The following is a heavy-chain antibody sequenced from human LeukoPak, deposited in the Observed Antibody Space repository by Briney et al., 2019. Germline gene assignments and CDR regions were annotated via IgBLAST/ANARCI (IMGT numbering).Heavy chain of an antibody. Sequence: SVKVSCKASGGTFSNYAISWVRQAPGQGLEWMGGIITIFGTASYAQKFQGRVTITADESTSTAYMELSSLRYEGTAVYYCARDLGDSFDYWGQGTLVTVSS. CDR3: ARDLGDSFDY. CDR1: GGTFSNYA. D-gene: IGHD3-10*01. CDR2: IITIFGTA. J-gene: IGHJ4*02. V-gene: IGHV1-69*01.